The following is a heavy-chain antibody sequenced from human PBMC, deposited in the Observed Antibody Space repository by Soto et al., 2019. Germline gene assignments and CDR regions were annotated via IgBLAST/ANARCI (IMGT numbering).Heavy chain of an antibody. CDR1: GYTFTSYG. D-gene: IGHD6-6*01. V-gene: IGHV1-18*01. J-gene: IGHJ6*02. CDR3: AEHSSSSGGYYYYGMDV. Sequence: ASVKVSCKASGYTFTSYGISWVRQAPGQGLEWMGWISAYNGNTNYAQKLQGRVTMTTDTSTSTAYMELRSLRSDDTAVYYCAEHSSSSGGYYYYGMDVWGRGTTVTVSS. CDR2: ISAYNGNT.